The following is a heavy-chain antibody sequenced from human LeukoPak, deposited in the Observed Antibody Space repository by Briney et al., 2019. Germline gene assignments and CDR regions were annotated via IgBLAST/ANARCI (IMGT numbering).Heavy chain of an antibody. CDR3: ARHRAYSSSSPFDY. CDR1: GGSISSLY. CDR2: IYYTGST. Sequence: SETLSLTCSVSGGSISSLYWSWIRQPPGKGLEWIGYIYYTGSTNYNPSLKSRVTMFVDMSKNQFSLRLSSVTAADTAVYYCARHRAYSSSSPFDYWAREPWSPSPQ. J-gene: IGHJ4*02. V-gene: IGHV4-59*08. D-gene: IGHD6-6*01.